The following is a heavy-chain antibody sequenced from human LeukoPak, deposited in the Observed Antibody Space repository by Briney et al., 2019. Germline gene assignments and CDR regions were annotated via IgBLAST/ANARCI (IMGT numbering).Heavy chain of an antibody. CDR2: INSGGSGT. CDR3: AKDMFQSSGWRGNYYYYGMDV. CDR1: GXAFSSNW. D-gene: IGHD6-19*01. J-gene: IGHJ6*02. V-gene: IGHV3-74*01. Sequence: PGGSLXLSCXASGXAFSSNWMHWVRHTPGKGLVWXSRINSGGSGTSYADSVEGRFTISRDNAKNTLYLQMNSLKGEDTAVYYCAKDMFQSSGWRGNYYYYGMDVWGQGTTVTVSS.